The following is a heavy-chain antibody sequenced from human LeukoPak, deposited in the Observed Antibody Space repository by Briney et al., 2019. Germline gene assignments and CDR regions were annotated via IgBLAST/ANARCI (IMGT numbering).Heavy chain of an antibody. CDR1: GFTFSSYA. D-gene: IGHD3-10*01. Sequence: GGSLRFSCAASGFTFSSYAMSWVRQAPGKGLEWVSAISGGGGSTYYADSVKGRFTISRDNSKNTLYLQMNSLRAEDTAVYYCAKGDVLLWFGELPEDYWGQGTLVTVSS. CDR2: ISGGGGST. J-gene: IGHJ4*02. V-gene: IGHV3-23*01. CDR3: AKGDVLLWFGELPEDY.